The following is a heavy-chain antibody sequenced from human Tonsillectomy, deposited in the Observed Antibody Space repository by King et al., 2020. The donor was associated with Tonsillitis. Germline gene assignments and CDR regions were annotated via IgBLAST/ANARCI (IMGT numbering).Heavy chain of an antibody. D-gene: IGHD3/OR15-3a*01. V-gene: IGHV4-31*03. Sequence: VQLQESGPGLVKPSQTLSLPCTVSGASISNGDYYWSWIRQHPGKGLEWIGYISYSGSTYYDPSLQSRVTMSVDTSKNQFSLKLSSVAAADSAVYYCASYAYTFWTSIGWGQGTLVTVSS. CDR1: GASISNGDYY. CDR2: ISYSGST. J-gene: IGHJ4*02. CDR3: ASYAYTFWTSIG.